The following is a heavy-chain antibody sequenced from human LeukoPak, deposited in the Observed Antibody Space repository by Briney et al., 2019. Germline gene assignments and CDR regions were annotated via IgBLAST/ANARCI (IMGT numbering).Heavy chain of an antibody. V-gene: IGHV4-34*01. Sequence: PSETLSLTCAVYGGSFSGYYWSWIRQPPGKGLEWIGEINHSGSTNYNPPLKSRVTISVDTSKNQFSLKLSSVTAADTAVYYCARDYDFWSGYYMGYYYYGMDVWGQGTTVTVSS. CDR1: GGSFSGYY. D-gene: IGHD3-3*01. CDR3: ARDYDFWSGYYMGYYYYGMDV. CDR2: INHSGST. J-gene: IGHJ6*02.